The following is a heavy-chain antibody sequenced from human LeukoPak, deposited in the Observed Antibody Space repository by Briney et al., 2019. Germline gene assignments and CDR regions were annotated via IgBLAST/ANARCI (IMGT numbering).Heavy chain of an antibody. D-gene: IGHD5-18*01. J-gene: IGHJ6*02. CDR2: IIPILGIA. CDR1: GGTFSSYA. CDR3: ARDLVDTAMDDYYYYGMDV. Sequence: ASVKVSCKASGGTFSSYAISWVRQAPGQGLEWMGRIIPILGIANYAQKFQGRVTITADKSTSTAYMELSSLRSEDTAVYYCARDLVDTAMDDYYYYGMDVWGQGTTVTVSS. V-gene: IGHV1-69*04.